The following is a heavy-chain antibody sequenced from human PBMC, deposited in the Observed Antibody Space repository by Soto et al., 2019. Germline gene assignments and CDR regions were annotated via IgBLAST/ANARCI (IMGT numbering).Heavy chain of an antibody. CDR2: IYYSGST. CDR3: ASLLNTAMVHQSYCATHV. Sequence: SETLSLTCTVSGGSISSSSYYWVWIRQPPGKGLEWIGSIYYSGSTYYNPPLKSRVTISVDTSKNQFSLKLSSVTAADTAVYYCASLLNTAMVHQSYCATHVCGTAIMLTVSS. D-gene: IGHD5-18*01. CDR1: GGSISSSSYY. J-gene: IGHJ6*04. V-gene: IGHV4-39*01.